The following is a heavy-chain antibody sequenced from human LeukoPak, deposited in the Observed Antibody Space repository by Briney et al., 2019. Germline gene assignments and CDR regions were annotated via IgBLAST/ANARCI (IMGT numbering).Heavy chain of an antibody. V-gene: IGHV3-23*01. CDR3: AKPLGNINTVAVAFDY. CDR1: GFTFSSYA. J-gene: IGHJ4*02. D-gene: IGHD4-23*01. CDR2: ISGSGGST. Sequence: GGSLRLSCAASGFTFSSYAMSWVRHAPGKGLEWVSGISGSGGSTYYADSVKGRFTISRDNSKNTLYLQMNGLRAEDTAVYYCAKPLGNINTVAVAFDYWGQGTLVTVSS.